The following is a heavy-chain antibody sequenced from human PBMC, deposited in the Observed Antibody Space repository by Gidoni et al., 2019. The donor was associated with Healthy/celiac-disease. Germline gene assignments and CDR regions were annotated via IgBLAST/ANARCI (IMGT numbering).Heavy chain of an antibody. CDR3: ARRLDGSGNYEWGV. V-gene: IGHV1-2*02. J-gene: IGHJ6*02. Sequence: QVQLVQSGAEVKKPGASVKVSCKASGYTFTGYYMHWVRQAPGQGLEWMGWINPNSGGTNYVQKFQGRVTMTRDTSISTAYMELSRLRSDDTAVYYCARRLDGSGNYEWGVWGQGTTVTVSS. D-gene: IGHD3-10*01. CDR1: GYTFTGYY. CDR2: INPNSGGT.